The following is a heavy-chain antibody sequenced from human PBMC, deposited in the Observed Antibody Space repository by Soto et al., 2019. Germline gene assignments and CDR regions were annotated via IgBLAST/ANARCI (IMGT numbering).Heavy chain of an antibody. CDR3: ARSRGKHWYFDL. D-gene: IGHD3-16*01. J-gene: IGHJ2*01. CDR1: GYTFTSYG. V-gene: IGHV1-18*04. CDR2: ISAYNGNT. Sequence: ASVKGSCKASGYTFTSYGISWGRQAPGQGLEWMGWISAYNGNTNYAQKLQGRVTMTTDTSTSTAYMELRSLRSEDTAVYYCARSRGKHWYFDLWGRGTLVTVSS.